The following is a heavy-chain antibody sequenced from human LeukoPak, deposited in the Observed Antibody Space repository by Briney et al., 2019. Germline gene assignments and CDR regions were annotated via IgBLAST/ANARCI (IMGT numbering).Heavy chain of an antibody. CDR2: INGGGNT. J-gene: IGHJ4*02. CDR3: ARDPAEADC. V-gene: IGHV3-21*06. CDR1: GFTFSGYA. Sequence: GGSLRLSCAVSGFTFSGYAMNWVRQAPGKGLEWVSSINGGGNTFYADPVKGRFAISRDNAKNSLYLQMNGLRAEDTAVYYCARDPAEADCWGQGTLVTVSS.